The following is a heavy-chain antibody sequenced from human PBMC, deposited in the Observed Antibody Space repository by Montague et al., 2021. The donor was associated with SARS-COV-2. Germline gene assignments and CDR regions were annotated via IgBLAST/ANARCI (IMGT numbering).Heavy chain of an antibody. V-gene: IGHV3-23*01. CDR1: GFTFSSYA. Sequence: SLRLSCPASGFTFSSYAMSWVRQAPGKGLEWVSAIGGSGGSTYYADSVKGRFTISRDNSKNTLYLQMNSLRAEDTAVYYCAKGIVVVPAAVTFDYWGQGTLVTVSS. CDR3: AKGIVVVPAAVTFDY. J-gene: IGHJ4*02. CDR2: IGGSGGST. D-gene: IGHD2-2*01.